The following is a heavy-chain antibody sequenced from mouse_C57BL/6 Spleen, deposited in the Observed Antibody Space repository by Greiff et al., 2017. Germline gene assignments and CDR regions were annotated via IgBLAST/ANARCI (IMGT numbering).Heavy chain of an antibody. CDR3: AKGEFITTVVAGAMDY. CDR1: GYTFTSYW. CDR2: IDPSDSYT. J-gene: IGHJ4*01. Sequence: QVQLQQPGAELVMPGASVKLSCKASGYTFTSYWMHWVKQRPGQGLEWIGEIDPSDSYTNYNQKFKGKSTLTVDKSSSTAYMQHSSLTSEDSAVYYGAKGEFITTVVAGAMDYWGQGTSVTVSS. V-gene: IGHV1-69*01. D-gene: IGHD1-1*01.